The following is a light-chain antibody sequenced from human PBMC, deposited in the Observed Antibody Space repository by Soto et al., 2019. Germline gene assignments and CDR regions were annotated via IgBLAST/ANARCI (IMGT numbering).Light chain of an antibody. V-gene: IGKV3-15*01. J-gene: IGKJ1*01. Sequence: EIVTTQSPATLSVSPGERATLSCRASQSVSNNLAWYQQRPDQAPRLLIYGASTRATGVPARFSGSGSGTDFTLTISRLEPEDFAVYYCQQYGSSGTFGQGTKVDIK. CDR3: QQYGSSGT. CDR1: QSVSNN. CDR2: GAS.